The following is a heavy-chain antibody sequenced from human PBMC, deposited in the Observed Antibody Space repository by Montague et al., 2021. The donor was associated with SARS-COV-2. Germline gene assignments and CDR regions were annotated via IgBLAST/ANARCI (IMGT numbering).Heavy chain of an antibody. CDR2: VYYSTST. V-gene: IGHV4-39*01. CDR1: GGSISSSYYY. J-gene: IGHJ4*02. Sequence: SETLSLTCSVSGGSISSSYYYWGWVRQPPGKGLEWIGSVYYSTSTNYNPSLESRVTISVDTSKNQFSLRVSSATAADTAVYYCARGTSSWCAVGYWGQGILVTVSS. CDR3: ARGTSSWCAVGY. D-gene: IGHD6-13*01.